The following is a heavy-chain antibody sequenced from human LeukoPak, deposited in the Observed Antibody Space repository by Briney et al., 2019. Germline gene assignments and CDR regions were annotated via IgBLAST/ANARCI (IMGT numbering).Heavy chain of an antibody. CDR3: ARVAMVRGVIITPWFDP. Sequence: SETLSLTCTVSGVSISSGGYYWSWIRQHPGKGLEWIGYIYYSGSTYYNPSLKSRVTISVDTSKNQFSLKLSSVTAADTAVYYCARVAMVRGVIITPWFDPWGQGTLVTVSS. D-gene: IGHD3-10*01. CDR1: GVSISSGGYY. CDR2: IYYSGST. J-gene: IGHJ5*02. V-gene: IGHV4-31*03.